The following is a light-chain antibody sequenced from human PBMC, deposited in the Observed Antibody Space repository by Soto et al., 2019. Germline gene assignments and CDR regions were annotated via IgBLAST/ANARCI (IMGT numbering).Light chain of an antibody. J-gene: IGLJ2*01. CDR3: SSYPSISTV. CDR2: EVS. V-gene: IGLV2-14*01. Sequence: QSVLTQPASVSGSPGQSITISCTGTSSDVGGYNYVSWYQQHPGKAPKLMIYEVSNRPSGVSNRFSGSKSGNTASLTISGLQAEDEADYYCSSYPSISTVFGGGTKLTVL. CDR1: SSDVGGYNY.